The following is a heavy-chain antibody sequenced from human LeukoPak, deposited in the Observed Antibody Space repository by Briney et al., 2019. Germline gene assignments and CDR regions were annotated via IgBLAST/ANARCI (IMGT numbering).Heavy chain of an antibody. V-gene: IGHV1-8*01. CDR1: GYTFTSYD. J-gene: IGHJ5*02. CDR2: MNLNSGNT. Sequence: ASVKVSCKASGYTFTSYDINWVRQATGQGLEWMGWMNLNSGNTGYAQKFQGRVTMTRNTSISTAYMELSSLRSEDTAVYYCARGASRTLGYCSGGSCSRERGFDPWGQGTLVTVSS. CDR3: ARGASRTLGYCSGGSCSRERGFDP. D-gene: IGHD2-15*01.